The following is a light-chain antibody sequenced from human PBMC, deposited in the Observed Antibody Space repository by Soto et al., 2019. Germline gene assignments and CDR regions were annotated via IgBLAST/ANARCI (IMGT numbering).Light chain of an antibody. J-gene: IGLJ1*01. CDR2: RNN. Sequence: QSALTQPPSASGTPGQRVTISCSGSSSNIGSNYVYWYQQLPGTAPKLLIYRNNQRPSGVPDRFSGSKSGTSASLAISGLRSEDEADYYCAAWDDSLSALVFGTGTKVTV. V-gene: IGLV1-47*01. CDR1: SSNIGSNY. CDR3: AAWDDSLSALV.